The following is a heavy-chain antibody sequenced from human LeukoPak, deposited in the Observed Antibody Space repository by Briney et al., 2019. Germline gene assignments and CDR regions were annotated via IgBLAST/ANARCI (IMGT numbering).Heavy chain of an antibody. CDR3: ARRAAGLPWYHYYMDV. J-gene: IGHJ6*03. CDR1: GGSFRGYY. D-gene: IGHD6-13*01. CDR2: INHSGST. Sequence: SETLSLTCAVYGGSFRGYYWSWIRQPPGKGREWMGEINHSGSTNYNPSLKSRVTISVDTSKNQFSLKLSSVTAADTAVYYCARRAAGLPWYHYYMDVWGKGTTVTVSS. V-gene: IGHV4-34*01.